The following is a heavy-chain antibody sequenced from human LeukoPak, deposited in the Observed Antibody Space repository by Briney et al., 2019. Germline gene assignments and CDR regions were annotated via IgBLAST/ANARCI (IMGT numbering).Heavy chain of an antibody. CDR3: ATLDSTKSVF. D-gene: IGHD2-2*01. CDR1: EFRFGRDW. CDR2: IKQDGSEE. V-gene: IGHV3-7*01. J-gene: IGHJ4*02. Sequence: GGSLRLSCVASEFRFGRDWISWVRQAPGKGLEWVACIKQDGSEEYYVGSVRGRFTVSVDNGKNSLYLQMNSLRAEDTARYYCATLDSTKSVFWGQGTLVTVSS.